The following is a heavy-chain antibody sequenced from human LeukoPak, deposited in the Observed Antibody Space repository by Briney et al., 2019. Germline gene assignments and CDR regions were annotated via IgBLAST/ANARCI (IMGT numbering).Heavy chain of an antibody. V-gene: IGHV3-23*01. D-gene: IGHD3-22*01. Sequence: GGSLRLSCTASGVTFSSHAISWGRHAPGKGLGWSSAISGNGVNTYYADSVKGRCTTSRDNSKNPLYLQMNSLSAEDTAVYYCAREVHDSSGYIPDYWGQGTLVTVSS. CDR1: GVTFSSHA. CDR2: ISGNGVNT. J-gene: IGHJ4*02. CDR3: AREVHDSSGYIPDY.